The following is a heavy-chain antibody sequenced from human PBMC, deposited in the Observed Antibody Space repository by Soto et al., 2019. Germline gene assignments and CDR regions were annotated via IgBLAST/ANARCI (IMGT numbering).Heavy chain of an antibody. Sequence: GGSLRLSCAASGFTFSNFAMSWVRQAPGKGLEWVSTIRASDGNTFYADSVKGRFTMTRDNSKNTVYLQMNSLRPDENAAVYYGWKGGSYGAFDPWGLGTLVTVSS. D-gene: IGHD3-10*01. V-gene: IGHV3-23*01. CDR2: IRASDGNT. CDR1: GFTFSNFA. J-gene: IGHJ5*02. CDR3: WKGGSYGAFDP.